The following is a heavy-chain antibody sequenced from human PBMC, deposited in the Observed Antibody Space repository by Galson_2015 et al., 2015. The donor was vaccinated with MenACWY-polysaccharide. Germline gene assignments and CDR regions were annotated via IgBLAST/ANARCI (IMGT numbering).Heavy chain of an antibody. CDR1: GAPIHSGGPY. CDR2: MSHSGTS. J-gene: IGHJ5*02. D-gene: IGHD4-17*01. Sequence: LSLTCTVSGAPIHSGGPYWTWVRQHPGKGLEWIGYMSHSGTSNYNPPLKSRAVISVDTSKNQFSLSLTSVTAAGTAVYYCARRPSTVTAFGWFGPWGQGTLVT. CDR3: ARRPSTVTAFGWFGP. V-gene: IGHV4-31*03.